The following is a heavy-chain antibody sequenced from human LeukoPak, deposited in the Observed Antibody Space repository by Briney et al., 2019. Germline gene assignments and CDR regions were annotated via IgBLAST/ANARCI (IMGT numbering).Heavy chain of an antibody. J-gene: IGHJ5*02. Sequence: GESLKISCQGSGYSFTRYWIGWVRQMPGKGREWMGVIYPGDSDTRYSPSFQGQVTISAAKSISTAYLRWSSLKASDTAMYYCARHGVPAAMRNWFDPWGQGTLVTVSS. CDR3: ARHGVPAAMRNWFDP. D-gene: IGHD2-2*01. V-gene: IGHV5-51*01. CDR1: GYSFTRYW. CDR2: IYPGDSDT.